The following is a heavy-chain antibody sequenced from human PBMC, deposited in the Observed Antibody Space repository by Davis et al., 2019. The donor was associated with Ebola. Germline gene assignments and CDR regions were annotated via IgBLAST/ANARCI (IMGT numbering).Heavy chain of an antibody. CDR3: ARNNRNNGYYFDY. J-gene: IGHJ4*02. D-gene: IGHD1/OR15-1a*01. CDR2: IYHGGST. Sequence: SETLSLTCTVSGGSISSYSWSWIRQPPGKGLEWIGYIYHGGSTYYNPSLESRVTISVDKSNNQFSLKMNSVTAADTAMYYCARNNRNNGYYFDYWGQGTLDTVSS. CDR1: GGSISSYS. V-gene: IGHV4-30-2*01.